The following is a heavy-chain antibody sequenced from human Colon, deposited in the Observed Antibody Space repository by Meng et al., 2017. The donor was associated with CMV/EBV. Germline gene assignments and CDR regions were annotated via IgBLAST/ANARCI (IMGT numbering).Heavy chain of an antibody. CDR3: ARQSCWYCFDQ. J-gene: IGHJ4*02. Sequence: SETLSLTCSVSGGSINSSKWWSWVRQSPGQGLEWIGEIFNSESTHYNPSLESRVTISVDKSKNQFSLKLDSVTAADTAVYYCARQSCWYCFDQWGQGTLVTVSS. D-gene: IGHD6-19*01. CDR1: GGSINSSKW. CDR2: IFNSEST. V-gene: IGHV4-4*02.